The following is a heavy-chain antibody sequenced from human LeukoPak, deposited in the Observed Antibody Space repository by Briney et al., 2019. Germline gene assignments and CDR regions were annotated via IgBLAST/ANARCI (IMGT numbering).Heavy chain of an antibody. CDR3: ARGPLYYYDSGDPDY. CDR2: ISNSSSYI. J-gene: IGHJ4*02. D-gene: IGHD3-22*01. Sequence: GGSLRLSCAASGFTFSSYSMTWVRQAPGKGLEWVSSISNSSSYIYYADSVKGRFTISRDNAKNSLYLQMNSLRAEDTAVYYCARGPLYYYDSGDPDYWGQGTLVTVSS. CDR1: GFTFSSYS. V-gene: IGHV3-21*01.